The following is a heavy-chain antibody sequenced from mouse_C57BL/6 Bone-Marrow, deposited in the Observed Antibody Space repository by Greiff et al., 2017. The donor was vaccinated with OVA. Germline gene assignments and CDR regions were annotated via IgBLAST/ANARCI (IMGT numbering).Heavy chain of an antibody. D-gene: IGHD1-1*01. CDR2: INYDGSST. V-gene: IGHV5-16*01. Sequence: EVKVVESEGGLVQPGSSMKLSCTASGFTFSDYYMAWVRQVPEKGLEWVANINYDGSSTYYLDSLKSRFIISRDNAKNILYLQMSSLKSEDTATYYCARGYGSSHWYFDVWGTGTTVTVSS. CDR1: GFTFSDYY. CDR3: ARGYGSSHWYFDV. J-gene: IGHJ1*03.